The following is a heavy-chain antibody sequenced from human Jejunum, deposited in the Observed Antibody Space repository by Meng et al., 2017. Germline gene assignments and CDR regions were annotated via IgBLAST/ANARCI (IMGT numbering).Heavy chain of an antibody. V-gene: IGHV4-30-4*01. CDR2: IHYIGRA. J-gene: IGHJ4*02. CDR3: ARERWEDYESRGFDS. CDR1: GGSISSDDYY. Sequence: QVQLQESGPGLVKPSQTLSLTCTVSGGSISSDDYYWSWLRQPPGKGLEWIGYIHYIGRAFYHPALKSRATVSVDTSKNQFSLELKSVTAADTALYYCARERWEDYESRGFDSWGQGTLVTVSS. D-gene: IGHD3-22*01.